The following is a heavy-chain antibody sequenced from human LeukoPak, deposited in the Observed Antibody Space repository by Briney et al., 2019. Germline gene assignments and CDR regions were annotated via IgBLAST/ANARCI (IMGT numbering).Heavy chain of an antibody. CDR3: ARGARAGYNLEPFDY. D-gene: IGHD5-24*01. Sequence: PSETLSLTCTVSGGSMSSYYWSWTRQPPGKGLEWIGYIYYSGSTKYNPSLKSRVTISVDTSKNQFSLKLSSVTAADTAVYYCARGARAGYNLEPFDYWGQGTLVTVSS. CDR1: GGSMSSYY. J-gene: IGHJ4*02. V-gene: IGHV4-59*08. CDR2: IYYSGST.